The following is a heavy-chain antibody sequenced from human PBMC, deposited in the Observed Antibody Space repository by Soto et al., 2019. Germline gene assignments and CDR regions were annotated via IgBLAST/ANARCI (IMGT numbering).Heavy chain of an antibody. CDR1: GFTFSSYA. D-gene: IGHD6-13*01. J-gene: IGHJ6*02. CDR2: ISYDGSNK. V-gene: IGHV3-30-3*01. CDR3: ARGREQQLYYYYGMDV. Sequence: GGSLRLSCAASGFTFSSYAMHWVRQAPGKGLEWVAVISYDGSNKYYADSVKGRFTISRDNSKNTLYLQMNSLRAEDTAVYYCARGREQQLYYYYGMDVWGQGTTVTVSS.